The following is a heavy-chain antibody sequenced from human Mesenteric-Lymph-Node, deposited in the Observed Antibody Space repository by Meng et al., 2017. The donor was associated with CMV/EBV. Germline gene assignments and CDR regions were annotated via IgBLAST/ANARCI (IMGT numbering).Heavy chain of an antibody. D-gene: IGHD2-2*01. CDR3: ARVCSSTSCYGPDDY. CDR2: IIPIFGTA. CDR1: GGTFSSYA. Sequence: SGGTFSSYASSWVRQAPGQGLEWMGGIIPIFGTANYAQKFQGRVTITADESTSTAYMELSSLRSEDTAVYYCARVCSSTSCYGPDDYWGQGTLVTVSS. J-gene: IGHJ4*02. V-gene: IGHV1-69*01.